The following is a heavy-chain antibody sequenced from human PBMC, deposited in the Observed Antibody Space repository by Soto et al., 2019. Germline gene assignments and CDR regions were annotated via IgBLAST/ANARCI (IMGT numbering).Heavy chain of an antibody. D-gene: IGHD4-17*01. J-gene: IGHJ4*02. CDR2: INAYNGNT. CDR1: GYTFTSYG. CDR3: ARDVVYGLVDY. V-gene: IGHV1-18*01. Sequence: ASVKVSCKASGYTFTSYGISWVRQAPGQGLERMGWINAYNGNTNYAQKLQGRVTMTTDTSTSTAYMELRSLSSFDTAVYYCARDVVYGLVDYWGQGTLVTVSS.